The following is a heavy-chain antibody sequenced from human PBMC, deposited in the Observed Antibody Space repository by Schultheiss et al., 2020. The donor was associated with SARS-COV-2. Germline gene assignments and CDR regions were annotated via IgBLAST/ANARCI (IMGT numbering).Heavy chain of an antibody. CDR3: ARARYCSSTSCLLYFDL. Sequence: GGSLRLSCTASGFTFDDYGMHWVRQAPGRGLEWVSGISWHSCDLGYADSVKGRFTISRDNAKNSTYLQMDSLRVEDTAVYYCARARYCSSTSCLLYFDLWGRGTLVTVSS. D-gene: IGHD2-2*01. V-gene: IGHV3-9*01. J-gene: IGHJ2*01. CDR1: GFTFDDYG. CDR2: ISWHSCDL.